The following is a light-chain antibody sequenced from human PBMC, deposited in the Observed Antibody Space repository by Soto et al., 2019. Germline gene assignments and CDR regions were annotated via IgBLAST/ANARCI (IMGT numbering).Light chain of an antibody. J-gene: IGLJ2*01. V-gene: IGLV7-43*01. Sequence: QTVVTQEPSLTVSPGGTVTLTCASSTGAVTSGLHPNWIQQRPGQAPRTLIYSTTNNHSWTPARFSGSLLGGKAALTLSGVQPEDEAVYYCLLYFGGAQGVVFGGGTKLTVL. CDR1: TGAVTSGLH. CDR3: LLYFGGAQGVV. CDR2: STT.